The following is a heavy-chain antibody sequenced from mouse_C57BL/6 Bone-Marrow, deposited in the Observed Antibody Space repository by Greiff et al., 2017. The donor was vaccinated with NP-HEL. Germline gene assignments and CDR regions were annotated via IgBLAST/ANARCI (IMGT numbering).Heavy chain of an antibody. CDR2: ISYDGSN. CDR1: GYSITSGYY. CDR3: ARARPLSMDY. V-gene: IGHV3-6*01. J-gene: IGHJ4*01. Sequence: ESGPGLVKPSQSLSLTCSVTGYSITSGYYWNWIRQFPGNKPEWMGYISYDGSNNYNPSLKNRISITRDTSKNQFFLKLNSVTTEDTATYYCARARPLSMDYWGQGTSVTVSS.